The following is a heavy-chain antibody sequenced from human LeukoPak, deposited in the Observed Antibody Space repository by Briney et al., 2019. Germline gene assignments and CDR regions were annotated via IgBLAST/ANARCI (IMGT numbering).Heavy chain of an antibody. D-gene: IGHD3-22*01. V-gene: IGHV3-7*01. J-gene: IGHJ3*02. CDR3: ARIGASLYDSSGYMMKNAFDI. Sequence: GGSLRLSCAASGFTFSSYWMSWVRQAPGKGLEWVANIKQDGSEKYYVDSVKGRFTISRDNANNSLYLQMNSLRAEDTAVYYCARIGASLYDSSGYMMKNAFDIWGQGTMVTVSS. CDR2: IKQDGSEK. CDR1: GFTFSSYW.